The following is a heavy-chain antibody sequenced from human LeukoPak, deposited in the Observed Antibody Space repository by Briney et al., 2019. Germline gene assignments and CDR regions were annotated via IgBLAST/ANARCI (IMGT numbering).Heavy chain of an antibody. D-gene: IGHD3-3*01. J-gene: IGHJ2*01. Sequence: PSETLSLTCAVSGFSISSGHYWAWIQQSPGKGLEWRGTISHSGNTYYNSSLKSRLAVSVDTSRNHFSLNLSSLTAADTAVYHCARARVVHYNFRSGLHWYFDVWGRGTLVTVSS. V-gene: IGHV4-38-2*01. CDR1: GFSISSGHY. CDR2: ISHSGNT. CDR3: ARARVVHYNFRSGLHWYFDV.